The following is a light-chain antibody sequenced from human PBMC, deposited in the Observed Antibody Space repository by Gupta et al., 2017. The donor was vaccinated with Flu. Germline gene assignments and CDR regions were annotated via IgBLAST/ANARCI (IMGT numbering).Light chain of an antibody. CDR2: GAF. Sequence: GDRVTITCRASQSSSSSVNWFQQKPGTVPQLLIFGAFRLQSGVPSRFSGSGSGTDFTLTIISLQPEDFATYFCQQTYHARYTFGQGTKLGI. V-gene: IGKV1-39*01. CDR3: QQTYHARYT. CDR1: QSSSSS. J-gene: IGKJ2*01.